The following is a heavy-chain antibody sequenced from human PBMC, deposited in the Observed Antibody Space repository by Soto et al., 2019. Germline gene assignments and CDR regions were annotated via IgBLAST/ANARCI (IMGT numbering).Heavy chain of an antibody. Sequence: EVQLLESGGGLVQPGGSLRLSCAASGFTFSSYAMSWVRQAPGKGLEWVSAISGSGGSTYYADSVKGRFTISRDNSKNTLYMKMNSLRAEDTAVYYCAIRYYDFWSSYYTSHYYYGMDVWGQGTKVTVSS. CDR3: AIRYYDFWSSYYTSHYYYGMDV. V-gene: IGHV3-23*01. J-gene: IGHJ6*02. D-gene: IGHD3-3*01. CDR2: ISGSGGST. CDR1: GFTFSSYA.